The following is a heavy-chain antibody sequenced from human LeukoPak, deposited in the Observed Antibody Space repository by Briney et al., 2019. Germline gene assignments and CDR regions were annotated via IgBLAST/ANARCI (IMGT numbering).Heavy chain of an antibody. CDR2: IKQDGTEK. CDR3: ARLSRIVVVPAAIIGGRANPPDY. CDR1: GFTFTTYW. J-gene: IGHJ4*02. Sequence: PTGESLRLSCAASGFTFTTYWMSWVRQAPGKGLEWVANIKQDGTEKYYVDSVKGRFTISRDNAKNSLYLQMNSLRAEDTAVYYCARLSRIVVVPAAIIGGRANPPDYWGQGTLVTVSS. V-gene: IGHV3-7*01. D-gene: IGHD2-2*01.